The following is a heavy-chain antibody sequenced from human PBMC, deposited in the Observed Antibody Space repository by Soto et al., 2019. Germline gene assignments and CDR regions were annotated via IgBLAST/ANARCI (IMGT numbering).Heavy chain of an antibody. D-gene: IGHD6-19*01. J-gene: IGHJ1*01. CDR3: ARDGASVIAVAGTGYFQH. CDR2: ISYDGSNK. CDR1: GFTFSSYA. Sequence: QVQLVESGGGVVQPGRSLRLSCAASGFTFSSYAMHWVRQAPGKGLEWVAVISYDGSNKYYADSVKGRFTISRDNSKNTLYLQMNSLRVEDTAVYYCARDGASVIAVAGTGYFQHWGQGTLVTVSS. V-gene: IGHV3-30-3*01.